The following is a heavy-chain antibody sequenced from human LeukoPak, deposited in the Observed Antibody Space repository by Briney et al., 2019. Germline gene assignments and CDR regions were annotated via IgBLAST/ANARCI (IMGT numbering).Heavy chain of an antibody. Sequence: GGSLRLSCAASGFTFSIYWMSWVRQAPGKGLEWVANINQDGSEGYYVDPVKGRFTISRDNAKNSLYLQMNSLRAEDTAVYYCARSPSTGTVDYWGQGTLVTVSS. CDR1: GFTFSIYW. CDR2: INQDGSEG. D-gene: IGHD1-1*01. CDR3: ARSPSTGTVDY. V-gene: IGHV3-7*01. J-gene: IGHJ4*02.